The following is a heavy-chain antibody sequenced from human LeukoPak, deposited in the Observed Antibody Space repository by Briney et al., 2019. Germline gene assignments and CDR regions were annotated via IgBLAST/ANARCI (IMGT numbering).Heavy chain of an antibody. CDR2: IYPGDSDT. CDR3: ARPVGRGIFGAFDI. CDR1: GYSFTNYW. J-gene: IGHJ3*02. Sequence: GASLKFSCKGSGYSFTNYWIGWVRQMPGRGLEWMGIIYPGDSDTRYSPSFQGQVTISADKSISTAYLQWSSLKASDTAMYYCARPVGRGIFGAFDIWGQGTMVTASS. D-gene: IGHD1-26*01. V-gene: IGHV5-51*01.